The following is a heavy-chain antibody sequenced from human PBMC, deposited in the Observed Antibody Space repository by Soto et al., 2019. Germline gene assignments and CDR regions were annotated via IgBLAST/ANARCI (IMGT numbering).Heavy chain of an antibody. D-gene: IGHD2-8*02. V-gene: IGHV3-74*01. Sequence: PGGSLRLSCAASGFTFSTYGMHWVRQAPGEGLMWVSRISPDGSNRGYADSVEGRFTVSRDNAKNTLYLQMHSLRAEDTAVYYCLRCANIVPVSPTGFDHWGEGTLVTVSS. CDR3: LRCANIVPVSPTGFDH. J-gene: IGHJ4*02. CDR2: ISPDGSNR. CDR1: GFTFSTYG.